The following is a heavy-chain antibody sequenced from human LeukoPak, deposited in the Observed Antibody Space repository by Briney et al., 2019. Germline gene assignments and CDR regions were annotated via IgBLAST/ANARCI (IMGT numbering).Heavy chain of an antibody. V-gene: IGHV4-39*01. CDR1: GGSISSSSYY. J-gene: IGHJ6*02. CDR2: IYYSGST. D-gene: IGHD2-15*01. CDR3: ARACSTEGYCSGGYYYGMDV. Sequence: SETLSLTCTVSGGSISSSSYYWGWIRQPPGKGLEWIGSIYYSGSTYYNPSLKSRVTISVDTSKNQFSLRLSSVTAADTAVYYCARACSTEGYCSGGYYYGMDVWGQGTTVTVSS.